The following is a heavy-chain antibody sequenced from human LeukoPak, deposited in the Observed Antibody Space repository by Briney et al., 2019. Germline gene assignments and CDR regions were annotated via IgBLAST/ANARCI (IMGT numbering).Heavy chain of an antibody. J-gene: IGHJ6*02. Sequence: GGSLRLSCAASGFTFDDYGMSWVRQAPGKGLEWVSGINWNGGSTGYADSVKGRITISRDNAKNSLYLQMNSLRVEDTAVYYCARDGGIIRFGGQDVWGQGTTVTVS. CDR1: GFTFDDYG. D-gene: IGHD3-16*01. CDR2: INWNGGST. V-gene: IGHV3-20*04. CDR3: ARDGGIIRFGGQDV.